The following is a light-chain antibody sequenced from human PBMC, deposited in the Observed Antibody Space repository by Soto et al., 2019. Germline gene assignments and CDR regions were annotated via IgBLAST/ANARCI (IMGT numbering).Light chain of an antibody. J-gene: IGKJ1*01. CDR3: QQYNNTPRT. CDR1: QSVSSN. V-gene: IGKV3-15*01. CDR2: GAS. Sequence: EIVMTQSPSSLSVSLGERVTLTCRASQSVSSNLAWYQQKPGQAPRLLIYGASTRATGIPARFSGSGSGTEFTLTISSLQSEDFAVYYCQQYNNTPRTFGQGTKVDIK.